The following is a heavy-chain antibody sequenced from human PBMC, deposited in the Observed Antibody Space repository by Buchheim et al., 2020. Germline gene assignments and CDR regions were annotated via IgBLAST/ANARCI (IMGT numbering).Heavy chain of an antibody. Sequence: EVQLVESGGGLVQPGGSLRLSCAASGFTFSSYSMNWVRQAPGKGLEWVSYISSSSSTIYYADSVKGRFTISRDNDKNSLDLQMNSLRAEDTAVYYCASTGTTGFYYYYMDVWGKGTT. J-gene: IGHJ6*03. CDR1: GFTFSSYS. CDR3: ASTGTTGFYYYYMDV. D-gene: IGHD1-7*01. CDR2: ISSSSSTI. V-gene: IGHV3-48*01.